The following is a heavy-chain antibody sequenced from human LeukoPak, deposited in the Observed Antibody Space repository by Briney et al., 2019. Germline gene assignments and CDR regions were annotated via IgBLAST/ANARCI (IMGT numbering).Heavy chain of an antibody. J-gene: IGHJ4*02. CDR1: GGSISSGGYY. Sequence: SQTLSLTCTVSGGSISSGGYYWSWMRQHPGKGVEWIGYIYYSGSTYYNPSLKSRVTISVDTSKNQFSLKLSSVTAADTAVYYCARGGDYYDSSGYFYWGQGTLVTVSS. CDR3: ARGGDYYDSSGYFY. D-gene: IGHD3-22*01. V-gene: IGHV4-31*03. CDR2: IYYSGST.